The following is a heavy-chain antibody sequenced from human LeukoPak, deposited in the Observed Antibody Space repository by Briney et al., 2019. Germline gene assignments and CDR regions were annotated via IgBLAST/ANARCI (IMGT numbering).Heavy chain of an antibody. Sequence: QSGPTLVNPTQTLTLTCTFSGFSVSTSGAGVGWIRQPPGKALEWLALLYWDDSKPYNPSLRDRLTITQDTSKNQVVLTMTNMDPADTATYFCAYRRYSTSSFGSFDVWGQGTVVTVSS. J-gene: IGHJ3*01. D-gene: IGHD6-6*01. CDR1: GFSVSTSGAG. CDR2: LYWDDSK. CDR3: AYRRYSTSSFGSFDV. V-gene: IGHV2-5*02.